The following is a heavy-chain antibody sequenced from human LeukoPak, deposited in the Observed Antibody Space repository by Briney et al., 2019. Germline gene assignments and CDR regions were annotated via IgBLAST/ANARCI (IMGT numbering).Heavy chain of an antibody. CDR1: GFTFSSYG. Sequence: GGSLRLSCAASGFTFSSYGMHWVRQAPGKGLEWVAVIWYDGSNKYYADSVKGRFTISRDNSKNTLCLQMNSLRAEDTAVYYCAKVMVRGVIMDSPFDYWGQGTLVTVSS. D-gene: IGHD3-10*01. CDR2: IWYDGSNK. V-gene: IGHV3-33*06. CDR3: AKVMVRGVIMDSPFDY. J-gene: IGHJ4*02.